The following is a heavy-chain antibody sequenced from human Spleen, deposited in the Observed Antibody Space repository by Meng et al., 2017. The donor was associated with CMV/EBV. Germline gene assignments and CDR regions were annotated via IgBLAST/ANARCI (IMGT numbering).Heavy chain of an antibody. CDR2: INRDGGST. CDR1: GFTFSTYW. Sequence: GESLKISCAASGFTFSTYWMHWVRQVPGKGLVWVSRINRDGGSTNYADPVKGRFTISTDNAKHTLHLQMNSLRAEDTAVYYCVASPDYGMDVWGQGTTVTVSS. D-gene: IGHD2-2*01. V-gene: IGHV3-74*01. J-gene: IGHJ6*02. CDR3: VASPDYGMDV.